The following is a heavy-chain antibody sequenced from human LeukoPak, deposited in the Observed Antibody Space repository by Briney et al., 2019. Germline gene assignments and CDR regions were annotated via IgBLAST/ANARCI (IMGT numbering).Heavy chain of an antibody. Sequence: GESLTLSCAASGFTFSSHAMTWVRQAPGKGLEWVSTIGGAAGSTNFADSVKGRFTISRDNAKNSLYLQMNSLRAEDTAVYYCARDRYYYGSGPDWGQGTLVTVSS. CDR2: IGGAAGST. CDR1: GFTFSSHA. D-gene: IGHD3-10*01. CDR3: ARDRYYYGSGPD. J-gene: IGHJ4*02. V-gene: IGHV3-23*01.